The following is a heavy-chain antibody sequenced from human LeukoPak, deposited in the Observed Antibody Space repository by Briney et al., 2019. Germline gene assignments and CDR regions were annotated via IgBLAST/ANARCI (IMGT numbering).Heavy chain of an antibody. CDR2: IYPGDSES. V-gene: IGHV5-51*01. CDR1: GYSFTSYW. Sequence: GESLKISCKGSGYSFTSYWIGWVRQMPGKGLEWMGIIYPGDSESRYSPPFQGQVTISADKSISTAYLQWSSLKASDSAMYYCARRDSSGYYFRFDYWGRGTLVTVSS. J-gene: IGHJ4*02. D-gene: IGHD3-22*01. CDR3: ARRDSSGYYFRFDY.